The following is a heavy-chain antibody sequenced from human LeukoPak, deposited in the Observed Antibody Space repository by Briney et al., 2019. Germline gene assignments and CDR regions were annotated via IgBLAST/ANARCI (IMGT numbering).Heavy chain of an antibody. CDR1: GFTFSSYW. V-gene: IGHV3-7*01. J-gene: IGHJ4*02. CDR2: IKEDGSEK. Sequence: GGSLRLSCAASGFTFSSYWMSWVRQAPGKGLEWVANIKEDGSEKYYVDSVKGRFTISRDNAQNSLYLQMNSLRAEDTAVYYCARVAGVLRYFDWLFHFDYWGQGTLVTVSS. D-gene: IGHD3-9*01. CDR3: ARVAGVLRYFDWLFHFDY.